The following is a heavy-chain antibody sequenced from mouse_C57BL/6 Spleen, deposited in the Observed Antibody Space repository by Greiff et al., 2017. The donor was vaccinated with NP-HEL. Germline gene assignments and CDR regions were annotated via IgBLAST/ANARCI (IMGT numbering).Heavy chain of an antibody. CDR2: ISSGSSTI. V-gene: IGHV5-17*01. CDR3: ARVDCYSYYFDY. D-gene: IGHD2-3*01. J-gene: IGHJ2*01. Sequence: EVKLVESGGGLVKPGGSLKLPCAAPGFTFRDYGMHWVRQAPETGLERVAYISSGSSTIYYADTVNGRFPISRDNAKNTLCLQMTSLRSEDTAMYYCARVDCYSYYFDYGGQGTTLTVSS. CDR1: GFTFRDYG.